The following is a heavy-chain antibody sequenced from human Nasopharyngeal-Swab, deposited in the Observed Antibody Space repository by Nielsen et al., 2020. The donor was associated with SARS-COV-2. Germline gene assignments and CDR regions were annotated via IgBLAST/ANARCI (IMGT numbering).Heavy chain of an antibody. CDR2: IRSKGNSYAT. D-gene: IGHD3-22*01. V-gene: IGHV3-73*01. CDR1: GFIFSDSA. CDR3: ASSVFWYDSSGYRPRGAFDI. J-gene: IGHJ3*02. Sequence: GESLKISCAASGFIFSDSAIHWVRQASGKGLEWVGRIRSKGNSYATEYAASVEGRFTISRDDSKNTAYLQMNSLRAEDTAVYYCASSVFWYDSSGYRPRGAFDIWGQGTMVTVSS.